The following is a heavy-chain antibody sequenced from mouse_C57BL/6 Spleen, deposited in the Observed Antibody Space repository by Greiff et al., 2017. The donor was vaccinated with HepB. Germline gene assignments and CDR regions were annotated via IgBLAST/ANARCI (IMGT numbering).Heavy chain of an antibody. CDR2: ISYDGSN. J-gene: IGHJ2*01. CDR3: ASSHYYGSSYGGY. D-gene: IGHD1-1*01. CDR1: GYSITSGYY. V-gene: IGHV3-6*01. Sequence: EVQLQESGPGLVKPSQSLSLTCSVPGYSITSGYYWNWIRQFPGNKLEWMGYISYDGSNNYNPSLKNRISITRDTSKNQFFLKLNSVTTEDTATYYCASSHYYGSSYGGYWGQGTTLTVSS.